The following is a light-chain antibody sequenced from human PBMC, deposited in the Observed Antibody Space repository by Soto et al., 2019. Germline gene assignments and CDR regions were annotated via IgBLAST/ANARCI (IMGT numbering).Light chain of an antibody. Sequence: EIVLMQSPGTLSVSPGERVTLSCRASQSVSSNYLAWYQQRPGQAPRLLIFGASYRATGIPDRFSGSGSGTDFTLTISRLEPEDFGAYYCQHYSSSPPEFTFGPGTKVDSK. J-gene: IGKJ3*01. CDR1: QSVSSNY. CDR2: GAS. CDR3: QHYSSSPPEFT. V-gene: IGKV3-20*01.